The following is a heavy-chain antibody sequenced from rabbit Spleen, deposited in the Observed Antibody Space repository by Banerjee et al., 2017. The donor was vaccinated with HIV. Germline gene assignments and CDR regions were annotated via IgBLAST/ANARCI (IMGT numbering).Heavy chain of an antibody. Sequence: QSLEESGGDLVKPGASLTLACTASGFTVSGNYHMCWVRQAPGKGLEWIAHIDVGSGGKTRYASWVNGRFTISRSTSLNTVTLQMTSLTAADTATYFCARDRRGDVYGYNYFDLWGPGTLVTVS. V-gene: IGHV1S40*01. D-gene: IGHD6-1*01. J-gene: IGHJ4*01. CDR3: ARDRRGDVYGYNYFDL. CDR2: IDVGSGGKT. CDR1: GFTVSGNYH.